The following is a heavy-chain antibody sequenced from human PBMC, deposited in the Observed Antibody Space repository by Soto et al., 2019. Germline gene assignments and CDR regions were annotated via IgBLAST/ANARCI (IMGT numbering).Heavy chain of an antibody. D-gene: IGHD2-15*01. J-gene: IGHJ1*01. Sequence: GASVKVSCKASGGTFSSYTISWVRQAPGQGLEWMGRIIPILGIANYAQKFQGRVTITADKSTSTAYMELSSLRSEDTAVFYFAREGCSGGSCYSAEYFQHWGQGTLVTVSS. CDR3: AREGCSGGSCYSAEYFQH. CDR1: GGTFSSYT. V-gene: IGHV1-69*02. CDR2: IIPILGIA.